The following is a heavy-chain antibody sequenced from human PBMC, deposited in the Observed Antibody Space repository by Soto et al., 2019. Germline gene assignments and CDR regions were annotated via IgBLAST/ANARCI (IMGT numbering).Heavy chain of an antibody. CDR2: IYYSGST. J-gene: IGHJ6*02. V-gene: IGHV4-39*07. Sequence: SETLSLTCTVSGGSISGSSYYWGWIRQPPGKGLEWIGNIYYSGSTYYNPSLKSRVTISVDTSKNQFSLKLSSVTAADTAVYYCARATWDSGWPKNAGNYYYFGMDVWGQGTTVTVS. D-gene: IGHD6-19*01. CDR3: ARATWDSGWPKNAGNYYYFGMDV. CDR1: GGSISGSSYY.